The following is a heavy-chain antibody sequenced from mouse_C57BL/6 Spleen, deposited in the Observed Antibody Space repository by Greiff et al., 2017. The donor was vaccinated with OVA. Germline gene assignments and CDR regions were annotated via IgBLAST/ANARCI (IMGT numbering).Heavy chain of an antibody. J-gene: IGHJ1*03. Sequence: QVQLKESGAELVRPGASVTLSCKASGYTFTDYEMHWVKQTPVHGLEWIGAIDPETGGTAYNQKFKGKAILTADKSSSTAYMELRSLTSEDSAVYYCTGYYGSSDFDVWGTGTTVTVSS. CDR2: IDPETGGT. CDR3: TGYYGSSDFDV. CDR1: GYTFTDYE. D-gene: IGHD1-1*01. V-gene: IGHV1-15*01.